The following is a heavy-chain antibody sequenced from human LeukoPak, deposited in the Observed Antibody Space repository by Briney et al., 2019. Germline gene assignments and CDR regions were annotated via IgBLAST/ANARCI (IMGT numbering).Heavy chain of an antibody. CDR2: ISSSGGTI. J-gene: IGHJ6*02. CDR1: GFTFTSYD. D-gene: IGHD3-3*01. V-gene: IGHV3-48*03. CDR3: ARPPSITNPYYGLDV. Sequence: GGSLRLSCAASGFTFTSYDMNWVRQAPGKGLEWVSYISSSGGTIYYTDSVKGRFTISRDNAKNSLFLQMNSLRAEDKAVYYCARPPSITNPYYGLDVWGQGTTVTVSS.